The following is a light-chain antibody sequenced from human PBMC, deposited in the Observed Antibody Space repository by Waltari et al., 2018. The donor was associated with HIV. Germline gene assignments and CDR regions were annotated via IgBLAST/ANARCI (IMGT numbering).Light chain of an antibody. V-gene: IGKV3-20*01. CDR3: HVYGTSSLWT. CDR1: QTIDQKS. J-gene: IGKJ1*01. Sequence: VLTQSPATLSVSPGGNATLSCRASQTIDQKSVSWYQQSPGQAPRLVLFSFATSATGIPDRFRGSESGTEFTLTIRRLEPEDFAIYYCHVYGTSSLWTFGPGTRLE. CDR2: SFA.